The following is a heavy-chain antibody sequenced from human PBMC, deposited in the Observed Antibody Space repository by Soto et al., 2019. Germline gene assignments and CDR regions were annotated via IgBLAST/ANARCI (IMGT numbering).Heavy chain of an antibody. J-gene: IGHJ6*02. CDR2: INHSGST. V-gene: IGHV4-34*01. CDR3: ARGRLMVYANYYYYYGMDV. Sequence: KPSETLSLTCAVYGGSFSGCYWSWIRQPPGKGLEWIGEINHSGSTNYNPSLKSRVTISVDTSKNQFSLKLSSVTAADTAVYYCARGRLMVYANYYYYYGMDVWGQGTTVTVSS. D-gene: IGHD2-8*01. CDR1: GGSFSGCY.